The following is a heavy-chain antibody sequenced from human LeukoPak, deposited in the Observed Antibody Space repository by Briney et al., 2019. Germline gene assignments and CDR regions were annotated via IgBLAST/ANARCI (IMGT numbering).Heavy chain of an antibody. V-gene: IGHV4-31*03. J-gene: IGHJ6*02. D-gene: IGHD1-1*01. CDR1: GGSISSARHY. Sequence: SETLSLTCTVSGGSISSARHYWSWIRQLPGKGLEWIGCIYYGGTTYYHPSLKSRVTISIDTSKNLFSLKLTSVTAADKAVYYCARDNDHYGMDVWGQGTTVTVSS. CDR3: ARDNDHYGMDV. CDR2: IYYGGTT.